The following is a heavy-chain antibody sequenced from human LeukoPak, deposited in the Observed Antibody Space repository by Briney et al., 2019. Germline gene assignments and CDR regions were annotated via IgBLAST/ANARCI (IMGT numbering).Heavy chain of an antibody. CDR1: GGSISSYY. CDR3: AREKRIAVAGTRWFDP. D-gene: IGHD6-19*01. Sequence: SETLSLTCTVSGGSISSYYWSWIRQPPGQGLEWIGYIYYSGSTNYNPSLNSRVTISVDTSKNQFSLKLSSVTAADTAVYYCAREKRIAVAGTRWFDPWGQGTLVTVSS. CDR2: IYYSGST. J-gene: IGHJ5*02. V-gene: IGHV4-59*01.